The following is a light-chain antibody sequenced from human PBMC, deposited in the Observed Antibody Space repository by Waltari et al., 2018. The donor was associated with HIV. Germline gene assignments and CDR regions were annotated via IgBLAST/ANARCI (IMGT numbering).Light chain of an antibody. CDR3: QYRHNWPPRYT. J-gene: IGKJ2*01. Sequence: EIVLTQSPATLSLSPAERAILSCRASQTVSSYIAWYQQKPGQAPRLLIYDASNRATGVPARFSGSGSATDFTLTISSLEPEDFAVYYCQYRHNWPPRYTFGQGTKLEIK. V-gene: IGKV3-11*01. CDR1: QTVSSY. CDR2: DAS.